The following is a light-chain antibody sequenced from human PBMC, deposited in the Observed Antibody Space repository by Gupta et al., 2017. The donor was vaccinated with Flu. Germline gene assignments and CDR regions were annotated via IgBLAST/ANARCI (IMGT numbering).Light chain of an antibody. Sequence: QSALTHPPSASGSPGQSVTISCTGTISDIGGYNYVSWYQHHPGKAPKLIIYDVNKRPSGVPDRFSGSKSGNAASLTVSGLQADDEAEYYCSSYGGSNNLVFGGGTKLTVI. CDR1: ISDIGGYNY. CDR3: SSYGGSNNLV. CDR2: DVN. J-gene: IGLJ3*02. V-gene: IGLV2-8*01.